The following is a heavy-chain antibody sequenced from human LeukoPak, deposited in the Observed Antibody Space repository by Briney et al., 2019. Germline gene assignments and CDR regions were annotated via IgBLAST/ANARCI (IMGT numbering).Heavy chain of an antibody. Sequence: GASVKVSCKASGYTFTNFGINWVRQAPGQGLEWVGWINTNTGNPSHVQGFAGRFVFSLDTSVNTAYLQINSLKAEDTAVYYCARDPLLRAFDIWGQGTMVTVSS. CDR1: GYTFTNFG. CDR2: INTNTGNP. J-gene: IGHJ3*02. CDR3: ARDPLLRAFDI. D-gene: IGHD1-26*01. V-gene: IGHV7-4-1*02.